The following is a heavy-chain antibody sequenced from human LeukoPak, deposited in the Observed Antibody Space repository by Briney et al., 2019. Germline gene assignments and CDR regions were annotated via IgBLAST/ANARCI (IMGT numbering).Heavy chain of an antibody. CDR2: ITTSGSTM. Sequence: GGSLRLSCAASGFTFSDYYMSWICQAPGKGLEWVSYITTSGSTMYYADSVKGRFTISRDNAKKSLYLQMNSLRAEDTAVYYCARPSAPYYYDSGAYYAYWGQGTLVTVSS. J-gene: IGHJ4*02. D-gene: IGHD3-22*01. CDR3: ARPSAPYYYDSGAYYAY. V-gene: IGHV3-11*01. CDR1: GFTFSDYY.